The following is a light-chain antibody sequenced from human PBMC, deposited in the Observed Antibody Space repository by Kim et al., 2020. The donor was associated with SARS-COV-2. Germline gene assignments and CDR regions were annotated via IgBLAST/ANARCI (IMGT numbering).Light chain of an antibody. Sequence: QSVLTQPPSVSGAPGQRVTISCTGSSSNLGAGYDVNWYQQLPGTVPKLLIYANSNRLSGVPGRFSGSKSGSSASLAITGLQAEDETDYYCQSYDSSLSGYVFGTGTKVTVL. CDR3: QSYDSSLSGYV. V-gene: IGLV1-40*01. CDR2: ANS. CDR1: SSNLGAGYD. J-gene: IGLJ1*01.